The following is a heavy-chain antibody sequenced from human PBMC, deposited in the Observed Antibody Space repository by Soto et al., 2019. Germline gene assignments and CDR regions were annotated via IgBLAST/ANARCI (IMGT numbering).Heavy chain of an antibody. D-gene: IGHD5-12*01. CDR2: VNHSGST. J-gene: IGHJ5*02. V-gene: IGHV4-34*01. CDR3: ARGFGWLRT. Sequence: SETLSLTCAVYGGSFSGYYWSWIRQPPGKGLEWIGEVNHSGSTNYNPSLKSRVTISVDTSKNQFSLKLSSVTAADTAVYYCARGFGWLRTWGQGTLVTVSS. CDR1: GGSFSGYY.